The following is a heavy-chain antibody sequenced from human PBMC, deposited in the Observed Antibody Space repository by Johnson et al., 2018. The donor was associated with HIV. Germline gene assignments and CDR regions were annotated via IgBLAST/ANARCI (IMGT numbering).Heavy chain of an antibody. Sequence: QVQLVESGGGVVQPGGSLRLSCAASGFTFSSYGMHWVRQAPGKGLEWVAFIRYDGSNKYYADSVKGRFTISRDNSKNTLYLQMNSLRAEDKAVYYCARDYLYYYDSSGYYYLDAFDIWGQGTMVTVSS. D-gene: IGHD3-22*01. CDR2: IRYDGSNK. J-gene: IGHJ3*02. CDR3: ARDYLYYYDSSGYYYLDAFDI. CDR1: GFTFSSYG. V-gene: IGHV3-30*02.